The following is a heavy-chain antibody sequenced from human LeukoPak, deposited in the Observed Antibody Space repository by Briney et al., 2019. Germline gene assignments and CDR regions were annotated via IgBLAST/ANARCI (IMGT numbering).Heavy chain of an antibody. V-gene: IGHV3-74*01. J-gene: IGHJ5*02. D-gene: IGHD2-15*01. CDR3: ATAGGDGSRMGFDP. Sequence: PGGSLRLSCADSGFAFCRYWMHWVRQTPGKGLVWVSCISADGSVTRYADSVKGRFTISRDNTKSTLYLQMHSLRAEDTAVYYCATAGGDGSRMGFDPWGQGTLVTVSS. CDR1: GFAFCRYW. CDR2: ISADGSVT.